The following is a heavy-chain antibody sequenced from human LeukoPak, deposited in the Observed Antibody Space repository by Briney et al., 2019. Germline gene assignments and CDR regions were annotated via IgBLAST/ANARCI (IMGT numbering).Heavy chain of an antibody. CDR3: ARTGTIFGVVQARYYMDV. CDR2: INPNSGGT. CDR1: GYTFIGYY. V-gene: IGHV1-2*02. D-gene: IGHD3-3*01. Sequence: GASVTVSCKASGYTFIGYYMHWVRQAPGQGLEWMGWINPNSGGTNYAQKFQGRVTMTRDTSISTAYMELSRLRSDDTAVYYCARTGTIFGVVQARYYMDVWGKGTTVTVSS. J-gene: IGHJ6*03.